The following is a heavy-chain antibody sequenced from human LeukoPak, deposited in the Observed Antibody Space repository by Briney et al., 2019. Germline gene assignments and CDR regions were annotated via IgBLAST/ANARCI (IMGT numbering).Heavy chain of an antibody. CDR2: ISGSGANT. CDR3: AKDRITIFGVDITHYYFDH. J-gene: IGHJ4*02. CDR1: GFTFSSSA. Sequence: GGSLRLSCAASGFTFSSSAMTWVRQAPGKGLEWVSAISGSGANTYYADSVKGRFTISRNNSKNTLYLQMNSLRAEDTAVYYCAKDRITIFGVDITHYYFDHWGQGTLVTVSS. D-gene: IGHD3-3*01. V-gene: IGHV3-23*01.